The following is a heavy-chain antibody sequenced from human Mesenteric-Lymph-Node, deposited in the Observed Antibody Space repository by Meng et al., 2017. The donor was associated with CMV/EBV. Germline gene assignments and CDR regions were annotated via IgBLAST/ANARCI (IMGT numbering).Heavy chain of an antibody. CDR2: IYYSGST. J-gene: IGHJ6*02. V-gene: IGHV4-59*08. Sequence: SETLSLTCTVSGGSISSYYWSWIRQPPGKGLEWIGYIYYSGSTNYNPSLKSRVTISVDTSKNQFSLKLSSVTAADTAVYYCARHYYYYGMDVWGQGTTVTVSS. CDR1: GGSISSYY. CDR3: ARHYYYYGMDV.